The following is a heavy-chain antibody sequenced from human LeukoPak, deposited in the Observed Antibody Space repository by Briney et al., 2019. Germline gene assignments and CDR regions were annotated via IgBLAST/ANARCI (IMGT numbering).Heavy chain of an antibody. CDR2: IYTSGST. CDR3: ASYDFWSGYYRDY. D-gene: IGHD3-3*01. Sequence: SETLSLTCTVSGGSISSYYWNWIRQPAGKGLEWIGRIYTSGSTYYNPSLKSRVTISVDTSKNQFSLKLSSVTAADTAVYYCASYDFWSGYYRDYWGQGTLVTVSS. J-gene: IGHJ4*02. CDR1: GGSISSYY. V-gene: IGHV4-4*07.